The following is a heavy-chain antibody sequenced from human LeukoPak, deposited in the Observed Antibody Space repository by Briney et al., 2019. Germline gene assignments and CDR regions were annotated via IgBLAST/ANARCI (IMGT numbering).Heavy chain of an antibody. Sequence: GGSLRLSCAASGFTFSSYAMSWVRQPPGKGLNWASSISGSGGNTFYADSVKGRFTISRDNSKNTLYLQMNSLRAEDTAVYYCARDWPSEWQHLPDYDAVDIWGQGTMVTVSS. CDR2: ISGSGGNT. V-gene: IGHV3-23*01. CDR1: GFTFSSYA. J-gene: IGHJ3*02. CDR3: ARDWPSEWQHLPDYDAVDI. D-gene: IGHD6-13*01.